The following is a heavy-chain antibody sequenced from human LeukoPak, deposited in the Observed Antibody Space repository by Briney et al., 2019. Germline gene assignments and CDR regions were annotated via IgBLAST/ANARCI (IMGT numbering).Heavy chain of an antibody. CDR1: RFTFSRSW. Sequence: PGGSMRLSCAASRFTFSRSWLSWVSQPQGKGVEGGANISPDGSTKYHMDSVKGRFTISRDNAKDSLYLEMSRLRDDDTAMYYCATGASGSWDFGGQGTLFTVSS. V-gene: IGHV3-7*03. J-gene: IGHJ4*02. D-gene: IGHD6-13*01. CDR3: ATGASGSWDF. CDR2: ISPDGSTK.